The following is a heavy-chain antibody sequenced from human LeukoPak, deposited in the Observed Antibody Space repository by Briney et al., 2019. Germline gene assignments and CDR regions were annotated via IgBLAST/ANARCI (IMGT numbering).Heavy chain of an antibody. Sequence: SETLSLTCTVSGDSIGSYFWSWIRQSPGKGLEWIGHIYHSGSTNYNPSLKSRVTISVDTSKNQFSLKLTSVTSADTAVYYCARDGPAYTSKWYDYYYGLDVWGQGTTVTVSS. J-gene: IGHJ6*02. CDR1: GDSIGSYF. CDR3: ARDGPAYTSKWYDYYYGLDV. CDR2: IYHSGST. V-gene: IGHV4-59*01. D-gene: IGHD1-1*01.